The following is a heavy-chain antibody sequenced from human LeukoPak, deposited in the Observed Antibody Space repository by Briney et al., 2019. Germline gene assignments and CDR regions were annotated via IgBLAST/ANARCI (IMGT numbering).Heavy chain of an antibody. CDR2: IIPIFGTA. Sequence: GSSVKVSCKASGGTFSSYAISWVGQAPGQGLEWMGGIIPIFGTANYAQKFQGRVTITADESTSTAYMELSSLRSEDTAVYYCASGTPMVRGVNDAFDIWGQGTMVTVSS. D-gene: IGHD3-10*01. V-gene: IGHV1-69*01. CDR3: ASGTPMVRGVNDAFDI. CDR1: GGTFSSYA. J-gene: IGHJ3*02.